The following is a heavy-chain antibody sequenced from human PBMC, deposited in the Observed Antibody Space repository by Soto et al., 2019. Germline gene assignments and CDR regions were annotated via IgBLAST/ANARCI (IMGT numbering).Heavy chain of an antibody. CDR2: ISSSGSTI. CDR3: ARIPAAGTDY. V-gene: IGHV3-48*03. J-gene: IGHJ4*02. Sequence: PGGSLRLSCAASGFTFSSYEMNWVRQAPGKGLEWVSYISSSGSTIYYADSVKGRFTSSRDNAKNSLYLQMNSLRAEDTAVYYCARIPAAGTDYWGQGTLVTVSS. D-gene: IGHD6-13*01. CDR1: GFTFSSYE.